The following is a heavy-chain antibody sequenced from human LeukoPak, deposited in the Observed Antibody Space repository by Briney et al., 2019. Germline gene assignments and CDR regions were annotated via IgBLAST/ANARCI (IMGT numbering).Heavy chain of an antibody. CDR3: ARGGSYLSAFDI. J-gene: IGHJ3*02. CDR2: ISGSGGST. D-gene: IGHD1-26*01. Sequence: GGSLRLSCAASGFTFSSYGMSWVRQAPGKGLEWVSAISGSGGSTHYADSVKGRFTISRDNSKNTLYLQMNSLRAEDTAVYYCARGGSYLSAFDIWGQGTMVTVSS. V-gene: IGHV3-23*01. CDR1: GFTFSSYG.